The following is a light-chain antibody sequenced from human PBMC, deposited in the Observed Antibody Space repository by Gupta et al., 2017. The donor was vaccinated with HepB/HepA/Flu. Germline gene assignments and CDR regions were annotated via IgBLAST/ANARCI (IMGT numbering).Light chain of an antibody. CDR2: AAS. J-gene: IGKJ4*01. Sequence: DIQMTQSPSSLSASVGDRVTITCRASDNIMTYLNWYQHKPGEAPKLLIYAASSLQTGVPSRFSGSGSGTHFTLTITSRQPQDFATYYCQHTFSVPLAFGGGTKVDI. CDR1: DNIMTY. V-gene: IGKV1-39*01. CDR3: QHTFSVPLA.